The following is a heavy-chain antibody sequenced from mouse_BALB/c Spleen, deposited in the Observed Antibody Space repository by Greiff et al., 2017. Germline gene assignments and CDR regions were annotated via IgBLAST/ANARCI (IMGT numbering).Heavy chain of an antibody. D-gene: IGHD2-2*01. CDR2: IWRGGST. Sequence: VQVVESGPSLVQPSQSLSITCTVSGFSLTSYGVHWVRQSPGKGLEWLGVIWRGGSTDYNAAFMSRLSITKDNSKSQVFFKMNSLQADDTAIYYCAKGRGGYENYAMDYWGQGTSVTVSS. J-gene: IGHJ4*01. CDR3: AKGRGGYENYAMDY. CDR1: GFSLTSYG. V-gene: IGHV2-5-1*01.